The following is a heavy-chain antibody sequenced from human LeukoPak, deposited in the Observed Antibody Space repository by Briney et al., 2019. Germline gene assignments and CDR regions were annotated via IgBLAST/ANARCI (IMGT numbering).Heavy chain of an antibody. CDR3: ARALYSGSFYGMDV. CDR2: IWSGGSKE. J-gene: IGHJ6*02. V-gene: IGHV3-33*01. CDR1: GFTFSGFG. D-gene: IGHD1-26*01. Sequence: TGGSLRLSCAASGFTFSGFGMHWVRQAPGQGLEGMAVIWSGGSKEYYADSVKGRFTISRDNSKNTLYLQMNRLRAEDTAVYYCARALYSGSFYGMDVWGQGTTVTVSS.